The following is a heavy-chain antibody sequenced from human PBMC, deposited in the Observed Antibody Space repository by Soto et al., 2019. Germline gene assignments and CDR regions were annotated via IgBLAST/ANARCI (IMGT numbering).Heavy chain of an antibody. CDR1: GYTFTSYA. CDR3: ARGSSSWYRNWFDP. D-gene: IGHD6-13*01. J-gene: IGHJ5*02. Sequence: QVQLVQSGAEVKKPGASVKVSCKASGYTFTSYAMHWVRQAPGQRLEWMGWINAGNGNTKYSQKFQGRVTITRDTSASTAYMELSSLRSEETAVYYCARGSSSWYRNWFDPWGQGTLVTVSS. CDR2: INAGNGNT. V-gene: IGHV1-3*01.